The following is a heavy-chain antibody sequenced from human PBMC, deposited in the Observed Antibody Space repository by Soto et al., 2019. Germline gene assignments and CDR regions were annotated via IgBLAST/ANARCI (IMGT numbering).Heavy chain of an antibody. CDR3: ARVRGTSSWFLPDY. Sequence: QVQLVQSGAEVKKPGASVKVSCKASGYTFTGYYIHWVRQAPGQGLEWMGWINPKSGGTNYAQKFQGRVTMTWXTSITTAYMELSRLRSDDTAVYYCARVRGTSSWFLPDYWGQGTLVTVSS. CDR1: GYTFTGYY. J-gene: IGHJ4*02. V-gene: IGHV1-2*02. CDR2: INPKSGGT. D-gene: IGHD2-2*01.